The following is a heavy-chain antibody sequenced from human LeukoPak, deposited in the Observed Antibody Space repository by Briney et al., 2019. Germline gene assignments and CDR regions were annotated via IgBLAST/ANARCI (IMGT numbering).Heavy chain of an antibody. D-gene: IGHD1-26*01. Sequence: ASVKVSCKASGGTFNSYAISWVRQAPGQGLGWMGWISPSNGDTNYGQNFQGRLSMTTDTSTNTASMELRSLRSDDTAIYYCARVRYSGSFYDWGQGTLVTVSS. V-gene: IGHV1-18*01. CDR2: ISPSNGDT. CDR1: GGTFNSYA. J-gene: IGHJ4*02. CDR3: ARVRYSGSFYD.